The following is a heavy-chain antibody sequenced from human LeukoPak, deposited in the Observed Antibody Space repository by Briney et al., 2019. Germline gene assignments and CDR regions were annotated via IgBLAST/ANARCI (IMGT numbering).Heavy chain of an antibody. CDR2: ISGSGAST. Sequence: GGSLRLSCAASGFTFNSYAISWIRQAPGKGLEWVSGISGSGASTYYADSVKGRFTISRDNSKNTLYLQMNSLRAEDTAVYYCAKSAMAHYYDSSGYWIGPWGQGTLVTVSS. D-gene: IGHD3-22*01. V-gene: IGHV3-23*01. CDR3: AKSAMAHYYDSSGYWIGP. J-gene: IGHJ5*02. CDR1: GFTFNSYA.